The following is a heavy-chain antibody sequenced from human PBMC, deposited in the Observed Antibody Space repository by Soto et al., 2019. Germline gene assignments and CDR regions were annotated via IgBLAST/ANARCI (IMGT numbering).Heavy chain of an antibody. CDR2: IYYSGST. Sequence: LSLTRTVSGGSISSGDYYWSWIRQPPGKRLEWIGHIYYSGSTYYSPSLKSRVTISVEPSKNPFSLKLSSVTAADTAVYYCARDAGCSGTRCYRLDYWGQGTLVTLSS. V-gene: IGHV4-30-4*01. D-gene: IGHD2-2*01. CDR1: GGSISSGDYY. J-gene: IGHJ4*02. CDR3: ARDAGCSGTRCYRLDY.